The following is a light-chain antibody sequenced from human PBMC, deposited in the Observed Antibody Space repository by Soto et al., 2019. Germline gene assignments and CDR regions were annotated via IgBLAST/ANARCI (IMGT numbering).Light chain of an antibody. Sequence: DIQMTQSPSSLSASVGDRVTITCRASQDIRNNLGWYQQEPGKAPKRLQGGVPSRFSGSGSGTEFTLTISSLQPEDFATHYCLQHYAYPSTFGQGTKVDIK. V-gene: IGKV1-17*01. J-gene: IGKJ1*01. CDR1: QDIRNN. CDR3: LQHYAYPST.